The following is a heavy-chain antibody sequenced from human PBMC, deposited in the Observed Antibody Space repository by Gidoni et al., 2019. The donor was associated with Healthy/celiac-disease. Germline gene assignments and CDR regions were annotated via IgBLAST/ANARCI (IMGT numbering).Heavy chain of an antibody. J-gene: IGHJ6*02. D-gene: IGHD3-10*01. CDR1: GYTFTSYA. CDR2: INAGNGNT. V-gene: IGHV1-3*01. Sequence: QVQLVQSGAEVKKPGASVKVSCKASGYTFTSYARHWVRQAPGQRIEWMRWINAGNGNTKYSQKFQGRVTITRDTSASTAYMELSSLRSEDTAVYYCARVRSGGMDVWGQGTTVTVSS. CDR3: ARVRSGGMDV.